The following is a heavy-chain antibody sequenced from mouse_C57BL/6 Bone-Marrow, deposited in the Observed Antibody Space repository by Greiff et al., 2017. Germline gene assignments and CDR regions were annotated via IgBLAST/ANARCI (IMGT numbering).Heavy chain of an antibody. D-gene: IGHD2-5*01. J-gene: IGHJ3*01. CDR3: ARGDSNYAGFAY. CDR2: ISNGGGST. CDR1: GFTFSDYY. Sequence: EVKLMESGGGLVQPGGSLKLSCAASGFTFSDYYMYWVRQTPEKRLEWVAYISNGGGSTYYPDTVKGRFTISRDNAKNTLYLQMSRLKSEDTAMYYCARGDSNYAGFAYWGQGTLVTVSA. V-gene: IGHV5-12*01.